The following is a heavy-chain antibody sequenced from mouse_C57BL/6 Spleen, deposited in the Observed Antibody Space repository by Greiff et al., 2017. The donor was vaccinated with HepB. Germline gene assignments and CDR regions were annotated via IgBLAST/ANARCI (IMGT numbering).Heavy chain of an antibody. CDR3: ARGSITTVVATDAMDY. D-gene: IGHD1-1*01. V-gene: IGHV1-64*01. CDR2: IHPNSGST. Sequence: QVQLQQPGAELVKPGASVKLSCKASGYTFTSYWMHWVKQRPGQGLEWIGMIHPNSGSTNYNEKFKSKATLTVDKSSSTAYMQLSSLTSEDSAVYYCARGSITTVVATDAMDYWGQGTSVTVSS. J-gene: IGHJ4*01. CDR1: GYTFTSYW.